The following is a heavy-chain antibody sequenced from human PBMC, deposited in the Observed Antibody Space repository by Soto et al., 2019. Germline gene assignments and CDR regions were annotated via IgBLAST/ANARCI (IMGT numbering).Heavy chain of an antibody. CDR2: IKSKTDGGTT. D-gene: IGHD1-7*01. CDR1: GFTFSNAW. J-gene: IGHJ4*02. CDR3: TTEPELELDAGDFDY. V-gene: IGHV3-15*01. Sequence: GGSLRLSCAASGFTFSNAWMSWVRQAPGKGLEWVGRIKSKTDGGTTDYAAPVKGRFTISRDDSKNTLYLQMNSLKTEDTAVYYCTTEPELELDAGDFDYWGQGTLVTVSS.